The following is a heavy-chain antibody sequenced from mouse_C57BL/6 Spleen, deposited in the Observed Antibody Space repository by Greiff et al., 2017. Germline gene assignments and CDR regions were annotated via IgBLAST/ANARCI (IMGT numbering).Heavy chain of an antibody. CDR3: ARLRDFDY. CDR1: GYTFTSYW. CDR2: IDPSDSYT. Sequence: QVQLQQPGAELVKPGASVKLSCKASGYTFTSYWMQWVKQRPGQGLEWIGEIDPSDSYTNYNQKFKGKATLTVDTSSSTAYMQLSSLTSEDSAVYYCARLRDFDYWGQGTTLTVSS. V-gene: IGHV1-50*01. J-gene: IGHJ2*01.